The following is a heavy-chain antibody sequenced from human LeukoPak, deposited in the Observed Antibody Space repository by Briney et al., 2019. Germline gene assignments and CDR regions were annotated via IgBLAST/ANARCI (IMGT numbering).Heavy chain of an antibody. Sequence: SGTLSPTCAVSGGSISSSNWWSWVRQPPGKGLEWIGEIYHSGSTNYNPSLKSRVTISVDKSKNQFSLKLSSVTAADTAVYYCARLPRFVAAAGTAVELDYWGQGTLVTVSS. D-gene: IGHD6-13*01. V-gene: IGHV4-4*02. CDR3: ARLPRFVAAAGTAVELDY. J-gene: IGHJ4*02. CDR1: GGSISSSNW. CDR2: IYHSGST.